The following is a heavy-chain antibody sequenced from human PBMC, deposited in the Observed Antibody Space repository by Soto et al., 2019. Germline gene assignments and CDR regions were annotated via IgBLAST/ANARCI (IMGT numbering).Heavy chain of an antibody. J-gene: IGHJ6*02. Sequence: QVQLVQSGAEVKKTGASVKVSCKASGYTFIGYYIHWVRQAPGQGLEWMGWINPNSGGTNYAQRFQGWVTMTRDRSISTAYMELSRLKSDDTAVYYCARVGGGLASLGYYGMAGWGHGSTVTVSS. D-gene: IGHD3-10*01. V-gene: IGHV1-2*04. CDR3: ARVGGGLASLGYYGMAG. CDR1: GYTFIGYY. CDR2: INPNSGGT.